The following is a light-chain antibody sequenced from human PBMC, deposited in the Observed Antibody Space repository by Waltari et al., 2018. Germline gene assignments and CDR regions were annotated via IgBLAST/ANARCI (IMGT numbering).Light chain of an antibody. CDR3: LLYYGGASV. V-gene: IGLV7-43*01. Sequence: QTVVTQEPSLTVSPGGPVTLTCASSTVVVTSSQYTNWLQQKPGQEPRTLIYSTTKKHSWTPARFSGSLLAGKAALTLSGVQPEDEADYYCLLYYGGASVFGGGTRLTVL. CDR2: STT. CDR1: TVVVTSSQY. J-gene: IGLJ2*01.